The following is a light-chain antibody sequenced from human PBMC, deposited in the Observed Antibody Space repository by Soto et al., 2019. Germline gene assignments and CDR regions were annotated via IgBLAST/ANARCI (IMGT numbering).Light chain of an antibody. CDR1: QGISNY. Sequence: IQMTQSPSSLSSSIGDTVTITCRASQGISNYLAWYQQKPGKVPQLLIYAASTLHSGVPSRFSGSGSGTDFTLTISSLQPDDVATYYCQKYNSASWTFGLGTKVDIK. CDR3: QKYNSASWT. J-gene: IGKJ1*01. CDR2: AAS. V-gene: IGKV1-27*01.